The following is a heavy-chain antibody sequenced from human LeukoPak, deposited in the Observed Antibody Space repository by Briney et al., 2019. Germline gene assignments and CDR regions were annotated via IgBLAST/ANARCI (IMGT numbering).Heavy chain of an antibody. V-gene: IGHV1-69*04. CDR3: ARATTETTDYGFDP. Sequence: SVTVSCKASGGTFSSYAISWVRQAPGQGLEWMGRIIPILGIANYAQKFQGRVTITADKSTSTAYMELSSLRSEDTAVYYCARATTETTDYGFDPWGQGTLVTVSS. CDR2: IIPILGIA. CDR1: GGTFSSYA. J-gene: IGHJ5*02. D-gene: IGHD4-11*01.